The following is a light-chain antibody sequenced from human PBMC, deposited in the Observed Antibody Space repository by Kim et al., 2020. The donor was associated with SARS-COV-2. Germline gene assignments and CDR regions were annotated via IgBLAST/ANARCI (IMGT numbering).Light chain of an antibody. CDR1: KLGDKY. CDR3: QAWDSSTANYV. V-gene: IGLV3-1*01. CDR2: QDS. J-gene: IGLJ1*01. Sequence: SPGQTARITCSGDKLGDKYACWYQQRPGQSPVLVIYQDSKRPSGIPARFSGSNSGNTATLTISGTQAMDEADYYCQAWDSSTANYVFGTGTKVTVL.